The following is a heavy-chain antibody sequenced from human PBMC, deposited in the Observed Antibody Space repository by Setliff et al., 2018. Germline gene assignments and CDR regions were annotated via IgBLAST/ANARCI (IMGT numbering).Heavy chain of an antibody. Sequence: PSETLSLTCTVSGGSISTNHYYWEWIRQAPGKGLEWIGRISYSGDTYYSPSLRSRVTISVATSKNQSSLKLRSVTAADTAVYYCARRYEVVIITKTGAFDIWGPGTMVTVSS. V-gene: IGHV4-39*01. D-gene: IGHD3-22*01. J-gene: IGHJ3*02. CDR2: ISYSGDT. CDR1: GGSISTNHYY. CDR3: ARRYEVVIITKTGAFDI.